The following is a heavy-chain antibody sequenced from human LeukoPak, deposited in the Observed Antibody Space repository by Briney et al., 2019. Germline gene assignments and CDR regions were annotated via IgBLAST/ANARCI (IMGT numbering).Heavy chain of an antibody. D-gene: IGHD5-18*01. CDR3: ARGSRGYTYG. V-gene: IGHV4-61*01. CDR2: IYYSGST. J-gene: IGHJ4*02. CDR1: GGSISSSSYY. Sequence: SETLSLTCTVSGGSISSSSYYWSWIRQPPGKGLEWIGYIYYSGSTNYNPSLKSRVTISVDTSKNQFSLKLSSVTAADTAVYYCARGSRGYTYGWGQGTLVTVSS.